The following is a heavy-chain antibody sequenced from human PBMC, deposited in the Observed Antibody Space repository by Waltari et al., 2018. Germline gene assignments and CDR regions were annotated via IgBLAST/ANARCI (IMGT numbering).Heavy chain of an antibody. V-gene: IGHV3-74*01. D-gene: IGHD6-19*01. Sequence: EVQLVESGGDLVQPGGSLRLSCAASGFGFSAYWIHWVRQVPGKGLFWVSHINTDGSDANYADSVKGRFTISRDNAKNSLYLEMSSLRVEDTAVYYCAFSRGWSSPFGAYDSWGQGTRVIVSS. CDR1: GFGFSAYW. CDR2: INTDGSDA. CDR3: AFSRGWSSPFGAYDS. J-gene: IGHJ3*02.